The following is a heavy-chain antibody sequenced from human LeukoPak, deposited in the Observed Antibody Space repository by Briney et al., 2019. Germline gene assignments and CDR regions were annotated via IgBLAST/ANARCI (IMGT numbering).Heavy chain of an antibody. CDR2: ISSSDTYI. J-gene: IGHJ4*02. V-gene: IGHV3-21*01. CDR1: GFTFSYYT. CDR3: ARGGGYCSAGICYYFDS. Sequence: PGGFLRLSCAASGFTFSYYTMNWVRQAPGKGLEWVSSISSSDTYIHDADSVKGRFTISRDNAKNSLYLQMNSLRAEDTAVYYCARGGGYCSAGICYYFDSWGQGTLVTVSS. D-gene: IGHD2-15*01.